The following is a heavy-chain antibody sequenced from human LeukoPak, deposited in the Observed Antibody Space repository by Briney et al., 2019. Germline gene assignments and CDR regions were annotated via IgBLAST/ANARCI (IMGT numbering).Heavy chain of an antibody. CDR2: ISWNSGSI. D-gene: IGHD3-22*01. CDR1: GFTFSSYA. V-gene: IGHV3-9*01. CDR3: AKDLYDSSGYYFDY. J-gene: IGHJ4*02. Sequence: PGGSLRLSCAASGFTFSSYAMSWVRQAPGKGLEWVSGISWNSGSIGYADSVKGRFTISRDNAKNSLYLQMNSLRAEDTALYYCAKDLYDSSGYYFDYWGQGTLVTVSS.